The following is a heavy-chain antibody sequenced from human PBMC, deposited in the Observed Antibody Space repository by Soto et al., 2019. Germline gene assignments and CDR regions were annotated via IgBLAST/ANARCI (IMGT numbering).Heavy chain of an antibody. CDR2: MEPSTGRT. CDR3: ARGVSAGVDY. Sequence: ASVKVSCKASGYSFTSLDINWVRQTAGQGLEWMGWMEPSTGRTGYAQKFQCRVTMPRDTSINTAYMELTTLTSDDAAFYYCARGVSAGVDYWGQGTPVTVSS. D-gene: IGHD1-26*01. V-gene: IGHV1-8*01. J-gene: IGHJ4*02. CDR1: GYSFTSLD.